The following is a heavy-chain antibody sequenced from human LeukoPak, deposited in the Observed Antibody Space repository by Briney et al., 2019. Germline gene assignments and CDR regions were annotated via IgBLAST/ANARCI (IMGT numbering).Heavy chain of an antibody. CDR2: INPNSGGT. J-gene: IGHJ3*02. CDR1: GYTFTGYY. V-gene: IGHV1-2*02. D-gene: IGHD6-13*01. CDR3: ARDYSSWYLGDAFDI. Sequence: ASVKVSCKASGYTFTGYYMHWVRQAPGQGLEWMGWINPNSGGTNYAQKFQGRVTMTRDTSISTAYMELSRLRSDDTAVYYCARDYSSWYLGDAFDIWGQGTMVTVSS.